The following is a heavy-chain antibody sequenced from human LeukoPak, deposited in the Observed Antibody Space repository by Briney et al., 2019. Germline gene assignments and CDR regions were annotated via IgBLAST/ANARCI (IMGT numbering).Heavy chain of an antibody. J-gene: IGHJ4*02. Sequence: PGGSLRLSCAASGFTFSSYAMTWVRQAPGKGLEWVSSISGSGVNTYYTDSVKGRFTISRDNSKNTLYLQMNSLRAEDTALYYCAKDTYTYGSSPFHYWGKGTLVTVSS. CDR2: ISGSGVNT. CDR3: AKDTYTYGSSPFHY. D-gene: IGHD5-18*01. CDR1: GFTFSSYA. V-gene: IGHV3-23*01.